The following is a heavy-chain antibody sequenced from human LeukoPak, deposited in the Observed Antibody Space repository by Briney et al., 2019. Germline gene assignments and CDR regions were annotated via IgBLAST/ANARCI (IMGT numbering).Heavy chain of an antibody. V-gene: IGHV1-46*01. CDR3: ARADVSGSYFHLDY. Sequence: ASVKVSCKASGYTFTSYYMHWVRQAPGQGLEWMGIINPSGGSTSYAQKFQGRVTMTEDTSTDTAYMELRSLRSDDTAVYYCARADVSGSYFHLDYWGQGTLVTVSS. CDR1: GYTFTSYY. D-gene: IGHD3-16*01. CDR2: INPSGGST. J-gene: IGHJ4*02.